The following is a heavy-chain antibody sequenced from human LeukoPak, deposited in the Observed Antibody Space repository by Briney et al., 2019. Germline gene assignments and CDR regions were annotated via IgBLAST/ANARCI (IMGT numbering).Heavy chain of an antibody. CDR3: ARGRQYSTGWDYFDY. CDR2: IKQDGIEK. V-gene: IGHV3-7*03. J-gene: IGHJ4*02. D-gene: IGHD6-19*01. Sequence: GGSLRLSCAASGFIFSTYWMSWVRQSPGKGLEWVANIKQDGIEKYYVDSVKGRFTISRDNSKNTLYLQMNSLRADDTAVYYCARGRQYSTGWDYFDYWGQGTQVTVSS. CDR1: GFIFSTYW.